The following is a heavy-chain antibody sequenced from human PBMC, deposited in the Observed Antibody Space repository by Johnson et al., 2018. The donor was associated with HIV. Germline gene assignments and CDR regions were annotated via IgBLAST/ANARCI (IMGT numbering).Heavy chain of an antibody. D-gene: IGHD4-23*01. CDR1: GFSFSDYY. J-gene: IGHJ3*02. CDR3: ARRTVVTPGAFDI. CDR2: MSSSGSTI. Sequence: QVQLVESGGGLVKPGGSLRLSCVASGFSFSDYYMSWIRQAPGKGLEWISYMSSSGSTIYHAESVKGRFTISRDNAKNSLYLQMNSLRAEDTAVYYCARRTVVTPGAFDIWGQGTRVTVSS. V-gene: IGHV3-11*04.